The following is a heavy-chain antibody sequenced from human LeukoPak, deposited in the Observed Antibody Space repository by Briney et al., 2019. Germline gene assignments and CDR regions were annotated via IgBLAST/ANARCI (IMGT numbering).Heavy chain of an antibody. CDR3: ARTYQGIDF. V-gene: IGHV3-48*03. CDR1: GFTFSSYA. J-gene: IGHJ4*02. Sequence: GGSLRLSCAASGFTFSSYAMSWVRQAPGRGLEWISYINRDGRSTHYADSVKGRFTISRDNAKNSLYLQMNSLRAEDTAVYYCARTYQGIDFWGQGTLVTVSS. D-gene: IGHD2-2*01. CDR2: INRDGRST.